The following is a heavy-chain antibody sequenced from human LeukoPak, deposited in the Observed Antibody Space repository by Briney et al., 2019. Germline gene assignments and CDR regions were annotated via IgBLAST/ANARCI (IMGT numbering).Heavy chain of an antibody. J-gene: IGHJ4*02. D-gene: IGHD6-19*01. Sequence: GGSLRLSCAASGFTFSYYWMHWVRQAPGKGLVWVSRINSDGSTTTYADSVKGRFTISRDNAKNTLYLQMNSLRVEDTAVYYCARAWIEVSGTGGFDYWGQGTLVTVSS. CDR3: ARAWIEVSGTGGFDY. CDR1: GFTFSYYW. CDR2: INSDGSTT. V-gene: IGHV3-74*03.